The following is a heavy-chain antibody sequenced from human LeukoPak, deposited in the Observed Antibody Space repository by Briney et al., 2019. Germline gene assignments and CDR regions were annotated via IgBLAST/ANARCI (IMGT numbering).Heavy chain of an antibody. V-gene: IGHV1-18*01. J-gene: IGHJ6*02. CDR3: ARVRGYCSSTSCYVGDYYYYGMDV. CDR2: ISAYNGNT. Sequence: GASVKVSCKASGYTFTSYGISWVRQAPGQGLEWMGWISAYNGNTNYAQKLQGRVTMTTDTSTSTAYMELRSLRSDDTAVYYCARVRGYCSSTSCYVGDYYYYGMDVWGQGTTVTVSS. CDR1: GYTFTSYG. D-gene: IGHD2-2*01.